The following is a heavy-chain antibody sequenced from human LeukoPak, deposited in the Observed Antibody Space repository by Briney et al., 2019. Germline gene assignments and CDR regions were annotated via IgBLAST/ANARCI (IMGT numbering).Heavy chain of an antibody. CDR3: AKDFVVVVAATDWFDP. CDR1: GFTFSSYA. Sequence: PGGSLRLSCAASGFTFSSYAMSWVRQAPGKGLEWVSAISVSDGSTYYADSVKGRLTISRDNSKNTLYLQMNSLRAEDTAVYYCAKDFVVVVAATDWFDPWGQGTLVTVSS. D-gene: IGHD2-15*01. V-gene: IGHV3-23*01. J-gene: IGHJ5*02. CDR2: ISVSDGST.